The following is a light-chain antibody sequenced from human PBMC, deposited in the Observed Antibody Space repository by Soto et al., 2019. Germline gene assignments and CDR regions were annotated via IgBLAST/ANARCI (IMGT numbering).Light chain of an antibody. CDR2: EVS. V-gene: IGLV2-14*01. J-gene: IGLJ1*01. CDR1: SSDIGGYNY. Sequence: QSALTQPASVSGSPGQSITISCTGTSSDIGGYNYVSWYQQHPGKVPKLMIYEVSYRPSGVSNRFSGSKSGNTASLTISGLQAEDEAHYYCSSYTSSSTLVFGPGTKLTVL. CDR3: SSYTSSSTLV.